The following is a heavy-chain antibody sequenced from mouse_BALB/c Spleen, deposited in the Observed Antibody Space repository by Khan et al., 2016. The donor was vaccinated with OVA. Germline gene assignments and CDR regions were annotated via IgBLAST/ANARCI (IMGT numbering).Heavy chain of an antibody. V-gene: IGHV9-1*02. CDR2: INTYTGEP. CDR1: GYTFTNHG. J-gene: IGHJ1*01. CDR3: ARGDWYFDV. Sequence: QIQLVRSGPEPKKPGETVKISCKASGYTFTNHGMNWVKQAPGKGLKWMGWINTYTGEPTYADDFKGRFAFSLETSASTAYLQINNLKNEDMATYFCARGDWYFDVWGAGTTVTVSS.